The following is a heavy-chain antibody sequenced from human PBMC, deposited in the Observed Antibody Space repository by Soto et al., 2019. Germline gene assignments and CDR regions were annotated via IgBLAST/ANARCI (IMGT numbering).Heavy chain of an antibody. Sequence: SETLSLTCAVSGGSISSGGYSWSWIRQPPGKGLEWIGYIYHSGSTYYNPSLRSRVTISVDRSKNQFSLKLSSVTAADTAVYYCARRRGFPYYYGMDVWGQGTTVTVS. CDR1: GGSISSGGYS. J-gene: IGHJ6*02. D-gene: IGHD5-12*01. V-gene: IGHV4-30-2*01. CDR2: IYHSGST. CDR3: ARRRGFPYYYGMDV.